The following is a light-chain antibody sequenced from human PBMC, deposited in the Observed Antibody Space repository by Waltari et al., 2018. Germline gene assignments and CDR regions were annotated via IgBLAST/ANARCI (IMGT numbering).Light chain of an antibody. J-gene: IGLJ2*01. CDR3: CSYAGSSTHVL. V-gene: IGLV2-23*02. CDR2: DFS. CDR1: SSDVGVYNY. Sequence: QSALTQPASVSGSPGQSITISCTGTSSDVGVYNYVSWYQQYPDKAPKLMIYDFSKRPSGVSNRFSGSKSGNTASLTISGLQAEDEADYYCCSYAGSSTHVLFGGGTKLTVL.